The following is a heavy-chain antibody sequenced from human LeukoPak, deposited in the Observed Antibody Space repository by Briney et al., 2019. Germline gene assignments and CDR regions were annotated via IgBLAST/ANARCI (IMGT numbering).Heavy chain of an antibody. CDR2: INPNSGGP. Sequence: ASVKVSCKASGYTFTGYYMHWVRQAPGQGLEWMGWINPNSGGPNYAQKFQGRVTMTRDTSISTAYMELSRLRSDDTAVYYCARGRGYYYDSSGYYYSAFDIWGQGTMVTVSS. J-gene: IGHJ3*02. CDR3: ARGRGYYYDSSGYYYSAFDI. V-gene: IGHV1-2*02. D-gene: IGHD3-22*01. CDR1: GYTFTGYY.